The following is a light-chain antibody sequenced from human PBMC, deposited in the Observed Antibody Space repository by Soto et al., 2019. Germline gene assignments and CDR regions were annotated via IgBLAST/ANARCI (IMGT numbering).Light chain of an antibody. CDR2: GAS. CDR1: QSVSSN. V-gene: IGKV3-15*01. Sequence: EIVMTQSPATLSVSPGERATLSCRASQSVSSNLAWYQQKPGQAPRLLIYGASTRATGIPARFSGSGSGTECTLTNSSLQSEDFAVYYCQQYNNWLWTFGQGTKVEIK. CDR3: QQYNNWLWT. J-gene: IGKJ1*01.